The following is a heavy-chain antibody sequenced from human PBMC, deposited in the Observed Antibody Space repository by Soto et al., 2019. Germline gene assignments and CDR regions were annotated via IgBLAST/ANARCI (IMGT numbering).Heavy chain of an antibody. CDR3: ARAVVVPAATDYYYYGMDV. CDR1: GGSFSDYY. J-gene: IGHJ6*02. D-gene: IGHD2-2*01. CDR2: IYYSGST. Sequence: SETLSLTCGVYGGSFSDYYWSWIRQPPGKGLEWIGYIYYSGSTYYNPSLKSRVTISVDTSKNQFSLKLSSVTAADTAVYYCARAVVVPAATDYYYYGMDVWGQGTTVTVSS. V-gene: IGHV4-30-4*01.